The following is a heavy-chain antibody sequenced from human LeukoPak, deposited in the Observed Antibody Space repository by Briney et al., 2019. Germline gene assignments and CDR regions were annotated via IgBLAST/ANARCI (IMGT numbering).Heavy chain of an antibody. CDR1: GFTFSSYA. CDR2: ISDSGGST. Sequence: GGSLRLSCAASGFTFSSYAMSWVRQAPGKGLEWVSAISDSGGSTYYADSVKGRFTISRDNSKNTLYLQMNSLRAEDTAVYYCAKALKMAAAYYYYGMDVWGQGTTVTVSS. J-gene: IGHJ6*02. D-gene: IGHD5-24*01. CDR3: AKALKMAAAYYYYGMDV. V-gene: IGHV3-23*01.